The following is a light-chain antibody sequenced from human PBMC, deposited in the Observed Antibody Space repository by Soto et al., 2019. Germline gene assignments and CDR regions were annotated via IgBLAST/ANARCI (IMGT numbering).Light chain of an antibody. CDR1: QSISSY. CDR2: VAS. J-gene: IGKJ5*01. V-gene: IGKV1-39*01. CDR3: QQGHSYPLT. Sequence: DIQMTQSPSSLSASVGDRVTITCRASQSISSYLNWYQQKPGEAPKPLLYVASSLQSGVPARFSVSGSGTDFTLTINSLPLEDFATYFCQQGHSYPLTFGQGTRLEIK.